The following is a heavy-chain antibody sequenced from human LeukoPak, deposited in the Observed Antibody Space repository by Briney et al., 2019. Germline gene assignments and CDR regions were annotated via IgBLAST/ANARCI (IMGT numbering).Heavy chain of an antibody. J-gene: IGHJ5*02. D-gene: IGHD3-3*01. V-gene: IGHV4-4*07. Sequence: SETLSLTCTVSGGSISSYYWSWVRQPAGKGLEWIGRIYTSGSTNYNPSLRSRVTMSVDTSKNQFSLTLSSVTAADTAVYYCAREVGHYDFWSADEWRWFDPWGQGTLVTVSS. CDR3: AREVGHYDFWSADEWRWFDP. CDR1: GGSISSYY. CDR2: IYTSGST.